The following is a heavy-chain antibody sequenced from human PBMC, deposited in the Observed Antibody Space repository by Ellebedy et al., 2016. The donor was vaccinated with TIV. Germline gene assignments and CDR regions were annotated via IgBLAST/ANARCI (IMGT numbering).Heavy chain of an antibody. CDR1: GGSIRSYY. J-gene: IGHJ5*02. V-gene: IGHV4-59*01. CDR2: IEYSGSN. D-gene: IGHD3-10*01. CDR3: ARHRWRRVQGVIGWFDP. Sequence: PSETLSLTCTVSGGSIRSYYWSWIRQPPGKGLEWLGDIEYSGSNNYNPSLKSRVTISADTSENNFSLRLTSVTAADTAVYYCARHRWRRVQGVIGWFDPWGQGTLVSVSS.